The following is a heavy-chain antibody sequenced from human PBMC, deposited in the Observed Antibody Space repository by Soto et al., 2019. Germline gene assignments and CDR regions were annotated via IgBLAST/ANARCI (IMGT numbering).Heavy chain of an antibody. J-gene: IGHJ6*02. D-gene: IGHD3-3*01. CDR1: GFSFTIYW. CDR2: IDPSDSYT. V-gene: IGHV5-10-1*01. CDR3: ARAPSYDFWSGRTDV. Sequence: LKISCKGSGFSFTIYWISWVRQMPGKGLEWMGRIDPSDSYTNYSPSFQGHVTISADKSISTAYLQWSSLKASDTAMYYCARAPSYDFWSGRTDVWGQGTTVTVSS.